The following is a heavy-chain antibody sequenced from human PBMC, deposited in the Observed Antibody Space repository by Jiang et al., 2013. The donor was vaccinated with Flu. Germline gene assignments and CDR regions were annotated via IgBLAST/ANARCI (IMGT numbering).Heavy chain of an antibody. D-gene: IGHD6-6*01. CDR3: ARGGSEYSNRHGMDV. Sequence: FTNYWIGWVRQMPGEGLEWMGIIYPGDSHTRYSPSFQGQVTISADKSINTAYLQWSSLKASDTAMYYCARGGSEYSNRHGMDVWGQGTTVTVSS. CDR1: FTNYW. V-gene: IGHV5-51*01. J-gene: IGHJ6*02. CDR2: IYPGDSHT.